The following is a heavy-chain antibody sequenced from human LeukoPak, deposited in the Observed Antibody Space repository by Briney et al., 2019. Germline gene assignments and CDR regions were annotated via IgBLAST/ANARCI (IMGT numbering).Heavy chain of an antibody. Sequence: QPGGSLRLSCAASGFTVSSNYMSWVRQAPGQGLEWVSVIYSGSSRYYADSVKGRFTNSRDNSQKTRYLQMNSVRAEDTAVYYCARAPSMDERAWGQGTLVTVSS. CDR3: ARAPSMDERA. CDR1: GFTVSSNY. CDR2: IYSGSSR. J-gene: IGHJ4*02. V-gene: IGHV3-66*01. D-gene: IGHD2/OR15-2a*01.